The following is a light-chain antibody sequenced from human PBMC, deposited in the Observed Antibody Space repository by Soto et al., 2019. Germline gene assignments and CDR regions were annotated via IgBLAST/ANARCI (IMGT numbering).Light chain of an antibody. CDR3: CSYAGSRV. CDR1: SSDVGIYNL. V-gene: IGLV2-23*01. CDR2: EGS. Sequence: QSALTQPASVSGSPGQSITISCTGTSSDVGIYNLVSWYQQHPGKAPKLMIYEGSKRPSGVSNRFSGSKSGNTASLTISGLQAEDEADYYCCSYAGSRVFGTGTKLTVL. J-gene: IGLJ1*01.